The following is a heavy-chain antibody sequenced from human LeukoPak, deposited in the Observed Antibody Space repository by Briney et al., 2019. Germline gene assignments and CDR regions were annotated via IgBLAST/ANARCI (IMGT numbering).Heavy chain of an antibody. CDR2: INPNSGGT. D-gene: IGHD4-17*01. J-gene: IGHJ6*02. CDR3: ARMGSYGDEKEVYCFYGRDV. Sequence: ASVKGSCEASVYTFTGYYMHWVRQAPGQGLEWMGWINPNSGGTNYAQKFQGRVTMTRDTFISTAYMELSRLRSDDTAVYYCARMGSYGDEKEVYCFYGRDVWGQGTTVTVSS. CDR1: VYTFTGYY. V-gene: IGHV1-2*02.